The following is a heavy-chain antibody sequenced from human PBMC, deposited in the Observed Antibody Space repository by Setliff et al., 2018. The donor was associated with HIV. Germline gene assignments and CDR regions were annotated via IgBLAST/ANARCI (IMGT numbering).Heavy chain of an antibody. V-gene: IGHV4-39*02. CDR3: AGLIHYVAVAGRGDFEF. D-gene: IGHD6-19*01. CDR2: IYSDGNT. Sequence: KTSETLSLTCSVSGDSITTNNFFWGWIRQPPGTGLEWLANIYSDGNTYYNPSLKSRVTIYLDTSKNNFSLQLSAVTAGDTAVYYCAGLIHYVAVAGRGDFEFWGQGTLVTGSS. CDR1: GDSITTNNFF. J-gene: IGHJ4*02.